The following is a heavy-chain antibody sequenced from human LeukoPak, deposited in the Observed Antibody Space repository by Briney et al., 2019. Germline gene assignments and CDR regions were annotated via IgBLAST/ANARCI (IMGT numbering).Heavy chain of an antibody. CDR3: AREGYGLWFGELLRSYYYYGMDV. CDR2: MNPNSGNT. D-gene: IGHD3-10*01. Sequence: ASVKVSCKASGYTFTSYDINWVRQATGQGLEWMGWMNPNSGNTGYAQKFQGRVTMTRNISISTAYMELSSLRSEDTAVYYCAREGYGLWFGELLRSYYYYGMDVWGQGTTVTVSS. CDR1: GYTFTSYD. J-gene: IGHJ6*02. V-gene: IGHV1-8*01.